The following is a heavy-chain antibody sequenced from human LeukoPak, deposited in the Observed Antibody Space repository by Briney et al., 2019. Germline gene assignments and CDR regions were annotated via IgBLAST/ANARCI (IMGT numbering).Heavy chain of an antibody. CDR2: IWYDGSNK. V-gene: IGHV3-33*01. D-gene: IGHD5-12*01. Sequence: PGGSLRLSCAASGFTLKNYGMHWVRQAPGKGLEWVAVIWYDGSNKYYADSVKGRFTISRDNSKNTLYLQMNTLRAEDTAIYYCARDRSVDFFDFWGQGTLVTVSS. CDR1: GFTLKNYG. J-gene: IGHJ4*02. CDR3: ARDRSVDFFDF.